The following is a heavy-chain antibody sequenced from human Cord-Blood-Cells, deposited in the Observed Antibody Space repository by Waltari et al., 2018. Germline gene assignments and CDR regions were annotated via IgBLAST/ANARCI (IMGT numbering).Heavy chain of an antibody. J-gene: IGHJ2*01. V-gene: IGHV4-4*02. Sequence: QVQLQESGPGLVKPSGTLSLTCAVSGGSISSSNWWRWVRQPPGKGLEWIGDIDLSGSTIYNPSLKIRVTISGDKSKNQFSLKLSSVTAADTAVDYCAREQKIPVDTYWYFDLWGRGTLVTVSS. CDR2: IDLSGST. CDR1: GGSISSSNW. CDR3: AREQKIPVDTYWYFDL.